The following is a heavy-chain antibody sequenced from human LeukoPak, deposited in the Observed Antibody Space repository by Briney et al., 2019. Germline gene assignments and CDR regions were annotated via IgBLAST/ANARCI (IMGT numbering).Heavy chain of an antibody. V-gene: IGHV1-2*02. J-gene: IGHJ4*02. CDR1: GYTFTDYF. D-gene: IGHD3-22*01. Sequence: ASVKVSCEASGYTFTDYFIHWARQDPGQGLEWMGWINPNSGDTNCAQKFQGSVTMTRDTSISTAYMELSRLRSDDTAVYYCARGYYDSSGYGYDNWGQGTLVTVSS. CDR2: INPNSGDT. CDR3: ARGYYDSSGYGYDN.